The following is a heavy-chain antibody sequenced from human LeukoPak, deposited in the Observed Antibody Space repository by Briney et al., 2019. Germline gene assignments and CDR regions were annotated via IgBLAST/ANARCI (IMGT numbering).Heavy chain of an antibody. V-gene: IGHV4-34*01. CDR3: ARYYYGSGSYYTRVPPRYYYGMDV. CDR1: GGSISSYY. Sequence: SETLSLTCTVSGGSISSYYWSWIRQPPGKGLEWIGEINHSGSTNYNPSLKSRVTISVDTSKNQFSLKLSSVTAADTAVYYCARYYYGSGSYYTRVPPRYYYGMDVWGQGTTVTVSS. J-gene: IGHJ6*02. D-gene: IGHD3-10*01. CDR2: INHSGST.